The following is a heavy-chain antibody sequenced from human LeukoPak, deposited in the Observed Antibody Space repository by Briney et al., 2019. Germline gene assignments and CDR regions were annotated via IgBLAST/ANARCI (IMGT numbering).Heavy chain of an antibody. CDR2: INPSGGST. Sequence: GASVKVSCKASGYTFTSYYMHWVRQAPGQGLEWMGIINPSGGSTSYAQKFQGRVTMTRDTSTSTVYMELSSLRSEDTAVYYCARAMSTVVTPSDAFDIWGQGTMVTASS. V-gene: IGHV1-46*01. D-gene: IGHD4-23*01. J-gene: IGHJ3*02. CDR3: ARAMSTVVTPSDAFDI. CDR1: GYTFTSYY.